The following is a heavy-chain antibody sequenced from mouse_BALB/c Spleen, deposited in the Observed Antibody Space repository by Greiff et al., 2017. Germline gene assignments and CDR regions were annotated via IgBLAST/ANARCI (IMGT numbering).Heavy chain of an antibody. CDR2: ISYSGST. J-gene: IGHJ4*01. D-gene: IGHD1-1*01. Sequence: EVKLMESGPGLVKPSQSLSLTCTVTGYSITSDYAWNWIRQFPGNKLEWMGYISYSGSTSYNPSLKSRISITRDTSKNQFFLQLNSVTTEDTATYYCARSRFTTVVGGGMDYWGQGTSVTVSS. V-gene: IGHV3-2*02. CDR3: ARSRFTTVVGGGMDY. CDR1: GYSITSDYA.